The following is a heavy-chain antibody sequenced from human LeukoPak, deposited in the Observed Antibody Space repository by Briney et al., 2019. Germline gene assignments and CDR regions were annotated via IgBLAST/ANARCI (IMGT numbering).Heavy chain of an antibody. D-gene: IGHD2-15*01. CDR2: IIPIFGTA. J-gene: IGHJ4*02. V-gene: IGHV1-69*06. Sequence: SVKVSCTASGGTFSSYAISWVRQAPGQGLEWMGGIIPIFGTANYAQKFQGRVTITADKSTSTAYMELSSLRSEDTAVYYCARGYCSGGSCYFAFDYWGQGTLVTVSS. CDR3: ARGYCSGGSCYFAFDY. CDR1: GGTFSSYA.